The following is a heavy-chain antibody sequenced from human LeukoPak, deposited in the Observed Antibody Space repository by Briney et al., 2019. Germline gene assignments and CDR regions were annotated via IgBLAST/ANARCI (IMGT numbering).Heavy chain of an antibody. CDR3: AGSPVGATDY. V-gene: IGHV4-34*01. CDR2: INHSGST. D-gene: IGHD1-26*01. Sequence: PSETLSLTCAVYGGSFSGYYWSWLRQPPEKGLEWIGEINHSGSTNYNPSLKSRVTISVDTSKNQFSLKLSSVTAADTAVYYCAGSPVGATDYWGQGTLVTVSS. CDR1: GGSFSGYY. J-gene: IGHJ4*02.